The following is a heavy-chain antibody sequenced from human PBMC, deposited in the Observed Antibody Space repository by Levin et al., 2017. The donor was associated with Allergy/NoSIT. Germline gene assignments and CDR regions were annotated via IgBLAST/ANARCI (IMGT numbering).Heavy chain of an antibody. CDR3: VTGVSSVTTDALDF. V-gene: IGHV4-34*01. D-gene: IGHD4-17*01. CDR2: VNHSGYT. Sequence: SETLSLTCAVYGGSFSGHYWSWNRQPPGQGLEWIGEVNHSGYTNYMPSLKSRVTISVDTSKNQFSLTLTSVTAADSAVYYCVTGVSSVTTDALDFWGQGTTVTVSS. CDR1: GGSFSGHY. J-gene: IGHJ3*01.